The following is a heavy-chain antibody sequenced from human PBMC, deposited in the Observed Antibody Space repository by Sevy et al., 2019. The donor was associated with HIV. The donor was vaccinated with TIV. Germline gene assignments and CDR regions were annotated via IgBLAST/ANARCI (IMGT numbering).Heavy chain of an antibody. Sequence: GGSLRLSCAASGFTFSYYAMSWVRQTPGKGLQWVSGISGSGGSTDYADSVKGRFTISRGNAKNTLYLQMNSLRAEDTAVYYCAKFQDVGATFVDYWGQGTLLTVSS. CDR2: ISGSGGST. CDR3: AKFQDVGATFVDY. V-gene: IGHV3-23*01. CDR1: GFTFSYYA. D-gene: IGHD1-26*01. J-gene: IGHJ4*02.